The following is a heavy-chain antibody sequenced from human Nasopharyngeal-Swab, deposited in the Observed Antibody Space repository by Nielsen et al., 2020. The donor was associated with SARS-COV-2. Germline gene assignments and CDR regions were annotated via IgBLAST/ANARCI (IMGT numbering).Heavy chain of an antibody. Sequence: ASVKVSCKSSGYTFTQYAIHWVRQAPGQGLEWMGWINAGNGDTKYSQKIQDRVTITSDTSATKVYMQLSSLTSEDTAVYFCARDRTFVAGAPPFDIWGQGTMVTVSS. D-gene: IGHD3-16*01. CDR1: GYTFTQYA. V-gene: IGHV1-3*01. CDR3: ARDRTFVAGAPPFDI. J-gene: IGHJ3*02. CDR2: INAGNGDT.